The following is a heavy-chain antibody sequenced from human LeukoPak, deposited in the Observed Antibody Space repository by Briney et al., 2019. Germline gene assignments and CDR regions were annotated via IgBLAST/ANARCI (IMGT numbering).Heavy chain of an antibody. CDR3: ASGVYGDYGEYNWFDP. V-gene: IGHV1-69*05. CDR2: IIPIFGTA. Sequence: ASVKVSCKASGGTFSSYAISWVRQAPGQGLEWMGGIIPIFGTANYAQKFQGRVTITTDESTSTAYMELSSLRSGDTAVYYCASGVYGDYGEYNWFDPWGQGTLVTVSS. D-gene: IGHD4-17*01. J-gene: IGHJ5*02. CDR1: GGTFSSYA.